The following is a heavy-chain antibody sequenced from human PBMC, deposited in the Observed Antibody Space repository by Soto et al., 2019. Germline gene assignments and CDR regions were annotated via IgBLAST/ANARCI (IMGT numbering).Heavy chain of an antibody. Sequence: PSETLSLTCAVYGGSFSGYYWSWIRQPPGKGLEWIGEINHSGSTNYNPSLKSRVTISVDTSKNQFSLKLRSVTAADTAVYYCARGIVATITAAPYFDYWGQGTLVTVSS. J-gene: IGHJ4*02. CDR2: INHSGST. V-gene: IGHV4-34*01. D-gene: IGHD5-12*01. CDR3: ARGIVATITAAPYFDY. CDR1: GGSFSGYY.